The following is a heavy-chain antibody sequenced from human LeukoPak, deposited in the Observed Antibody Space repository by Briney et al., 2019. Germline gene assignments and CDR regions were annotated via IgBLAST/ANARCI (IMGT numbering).Heavy chain of an antibody. J-gene: IGHJ4*02. D-gene: IGHD3-22*01. CDR1: GGSISSSSYY. CDR3: ASDRSGLSFCF. CDR2: VYYSGST. V-gene: IGHV4-39*01. Sequence: SEALSLTCTVSGGSISSSSYYWGWIRQPPGKGLEWIGSVYYSGSTYYNSSLQSRITISVDTSKNQFSLKLTSVTAADTAVYYCASDRSGLSFCFWGQGTLVTVSS.